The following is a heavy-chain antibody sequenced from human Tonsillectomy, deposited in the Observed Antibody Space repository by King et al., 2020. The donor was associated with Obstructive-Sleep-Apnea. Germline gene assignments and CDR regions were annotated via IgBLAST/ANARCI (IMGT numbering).Heavy chain of an antibody. V-gene: IGHV3-30-3*01. CDR1: GFTFSSYA. D-gene: IGHD6-19*01. CDR2: ISYDGINK. J-gene: IGHJ4*02. Sequence: VQLVESGGGVVQPGRSLRLSCAASGFTFSSYAMHWVRQAPGKGLEGVGVISYDGINKYYADSVKGRFTISRDNSKNTLYLQMNRLRAEDTAVYYCARDGQWLVPSHYFDYWGQGTLVTVSS. CDR3: ARDGQWLVPSHYFDY.